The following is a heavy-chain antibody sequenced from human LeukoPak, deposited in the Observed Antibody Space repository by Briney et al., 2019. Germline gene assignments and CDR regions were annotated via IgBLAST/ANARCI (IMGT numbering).Heavy chain of an antibody. V-gene: IGHV5-51*01. J-gene: IGHJ4*02. CDR1: GSCFTSYW. D-gene: IGHD1-26*01. CDR3: ARHLRVGRIAPFDF. CDR2: IYPGDSDT. Sequence: GEALKISFEGSGSCFTSYWIGWGRQMPGKGLEWMGVIYPGDSDTIYSPSLQGQVTISVDKSMKTAYLQWSSLKASDTAIYYCARHLRVGRIAPFDFWGQGTLVTVSS.